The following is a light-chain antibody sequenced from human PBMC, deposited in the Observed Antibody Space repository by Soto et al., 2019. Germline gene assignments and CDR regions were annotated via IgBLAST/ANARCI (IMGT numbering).Light chain of an antibody. V-gene: IGLV1-40*01. CDR1: SSNIGAGYD. CDR2: GNS. Sequence: QSVLTQPPSVSGAPGQRVTISCTGSSSNIGAGYDVHWYQQLPGTAPKLLIYGNSNRPSGVSNRFSGSKSGNTASLTISGLQAEDEADYYCNSFRTNYTWLFGGGTKLTVL. CDR3: NSFRTNYTWL. J-gene: IGLJ3*02.